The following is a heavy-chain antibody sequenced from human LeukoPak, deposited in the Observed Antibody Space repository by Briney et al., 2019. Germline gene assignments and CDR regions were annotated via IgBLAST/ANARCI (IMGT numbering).Heavy chain of an antibody. Sequence: EASVKVSCKASGYTFTSYGVSWVRQAPGQGLEWMGWISAYNGNTNYAQKLQGRVTMTTDTSTSTAYMELRSLRSDDTAVYYCARAGSGSYYYYMDVWGKGTTVTISS. CDR3: ARAGSGSYYYYMDV. D-gene: IGHD3-10*01. CDR1: GYTFTSYG. CDR2: ISAYNGNT. J-gene: IGHJ6*03. V-gene: IGHV1-18*01.